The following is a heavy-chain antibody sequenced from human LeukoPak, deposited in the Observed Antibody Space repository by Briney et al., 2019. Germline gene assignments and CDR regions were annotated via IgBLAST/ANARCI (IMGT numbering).Heavy chain of an antibody. CDR3: ARLGFSNSGSYLAPSDY. D-gene: IGHD1-26*01. V-gene: IGHV4-59*08. CDR2: IYYSGGT. J-gene: IGHJ4*02. CDR1: GGSISSYY. Sequence: SETLSLTCTVSGGSISSYYWSWIRQPPGKGLEWIGYIYYSGGTNYNPSLKSRVTISVDTSKNQFSLKLSSVTAADTAVCYCARLGFSNSGSYLAPSDYWGQGTLVTVSS.